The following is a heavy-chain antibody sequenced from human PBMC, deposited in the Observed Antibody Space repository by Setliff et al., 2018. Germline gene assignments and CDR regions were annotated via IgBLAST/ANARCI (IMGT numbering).Heavy chain of an antibody. V-gene: IGHV4-38-2*02. D-gene: IGHD3-10*01. CDR2: ILFSGDT. CDR1: GYSISSGFS. CDR3: ARDNRARHYMDV. J-gene: IGHJ6*03. Sequence: SEILSLTCAVSGYSISSGFSWVWIRRSPGKGLEWIGRILFSGDTYYNPSLNSRVTISADTSKNQFSLNLSSVTAADTAVYYCARDNRARHYMDVWGKGTTVTVSS.